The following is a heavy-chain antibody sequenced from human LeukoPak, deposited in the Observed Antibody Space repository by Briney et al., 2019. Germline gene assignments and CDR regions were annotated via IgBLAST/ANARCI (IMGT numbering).Heavy chain of an antibody. CDR1: GDSISPYF. Sequence: PSETLSLTCTVSGDSISPYFWSWLRQPPGKGLEWIAYIHNRGSTNYNPSLNSRLTISIDVSKSQVSLKLTSVTAADTAVYYCARHANSYGSQTYPLDYWGREPWSPSPQ. CDR2: IHNRGST. V-gene: IGHV4-59*08. D-gene: IGHD3-10*01. J-gene: IGHJ4*02. CDR3: ARHANSYGSQTYPLDY.